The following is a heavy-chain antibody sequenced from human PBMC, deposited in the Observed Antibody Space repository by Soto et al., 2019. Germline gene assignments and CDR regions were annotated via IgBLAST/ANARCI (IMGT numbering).Heavy chain of an antibody. Sequence: QLLLQESGPGLVKPSETLPLSCSVSDGSVSSNPYYWAWIRQSPGKGLEWIGSVHHSGTTYYNPSLESRLTMSVDTSKSQFSLNLSPVTAADTAVYYCARRTGYYFDFWGQGTQVTVSS. V-gene: IGHV4-39*01. CDR1: DGSVSSNPYY. CDR2: VHHSGTT. J-gene: IGHJ4*02. CDR3: ARRTGYYFDF.